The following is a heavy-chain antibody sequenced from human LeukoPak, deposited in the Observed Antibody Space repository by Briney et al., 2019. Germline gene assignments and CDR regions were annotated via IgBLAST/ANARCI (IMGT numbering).Heavy chain of an antibody. CDR1: GYTFTSYG. CDR2: IIPIFGTA. Sequence: SVKVSCTASGYTFTSYGISWVRQAPGQGLESMGGIIPIFGTANYAQKFQGRVTITADESTSTAYMELSSLRSEDTAVYYCAREASSSSYYYYYGMDVWGQGTTVTVSS. V-gene: IGHV1-69*13. CDR3: AREASSSSYYYYYGMDV. J-gene: IGHJ6*02. D-gene: IGHD6-6*01.